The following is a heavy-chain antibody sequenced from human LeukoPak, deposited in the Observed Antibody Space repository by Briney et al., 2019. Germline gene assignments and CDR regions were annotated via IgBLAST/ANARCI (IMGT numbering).Heavy chain of an antibody. J-gene: IGHJ4*02. V-gene: IGHV1-2*02. Sequence: ASVKVSCKASGYTFTAYYLHWVRQAPGQGLGWMGWINPNTGGTNYAQKFQGRVTMTRDTSISTAYIELSRLKSDDTAVYYCASVYNSGWNFHYWGQGTLVTVSS. CDR3: ASVYNSGWNFHY. D-gene: IGHD6-19*01. CDR2: INPNTGGT. CDR1: GYTFTAYY.